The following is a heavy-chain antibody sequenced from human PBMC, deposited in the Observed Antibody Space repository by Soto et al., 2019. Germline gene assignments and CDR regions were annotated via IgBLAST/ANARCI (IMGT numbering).Heavy chain of an antibody. V-gene: IGHV3-23*01. Sequence: GGPLSLSCPASGFTFSNYDMNWVRQAPGKGLEWVSAISGRGSSTYYADSVKGRFTISRDDSKNTAYLQMNSLRAEDTAVYYCAKGSIVAGAIRYDLDYWGQGTLVTVSS. CDR2: ISGRGSST. J-gene: IGHJ4*02. D-gene: IGHD2-2*01. CDR1: GFTFSNYD. CDR3: AKGSIVAGAIRYDLDY.